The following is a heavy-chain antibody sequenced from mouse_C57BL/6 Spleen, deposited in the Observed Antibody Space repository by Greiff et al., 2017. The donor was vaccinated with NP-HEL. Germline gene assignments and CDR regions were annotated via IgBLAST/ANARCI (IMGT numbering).Heavy chain of an antibody. J-gene: IGHJ4*01. CDR3: ARDKTAQAGYAMDY. Sequence: EVQRVESEGGLVQPGSSMKLSCTASGFTFSDYYMAWVRQVPEKGLEWVANINYDGSSTYYLDSLKSRFIISRDNAKNILYLQMSSLKSEDTATYYCARDKTAQAGYAMDYWGQGTSVTVSS. CDR2: INYDGSST. CDR1: GFTFSDYY. V-gene: IGHV5-16*01. D-gene: IGHD3-2*02.